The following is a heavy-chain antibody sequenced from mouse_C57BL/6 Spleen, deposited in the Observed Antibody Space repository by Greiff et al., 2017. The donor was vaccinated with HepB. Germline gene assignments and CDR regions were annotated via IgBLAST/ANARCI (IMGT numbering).Heavy chain of an antibody. D-gene: IGHD2-3*01. CDR3: ARADGYYYFDY. J-gene: IGHJ2*01. V-gene: IGHV1-50*01. CDR2: IDPSDSYT. CDR1: GYTFTSYW. Sequence: QVHVKQPGAELVKPGASVKLSCKASGYTFTSYWMQWVKQRPGQGLEWIGEIDPSDSYTNYNQKFKGKATLTVDTSSSTAYMQLSSLTSDDSAVYYCARADGYYYFDYWGQGTTLTVSS.